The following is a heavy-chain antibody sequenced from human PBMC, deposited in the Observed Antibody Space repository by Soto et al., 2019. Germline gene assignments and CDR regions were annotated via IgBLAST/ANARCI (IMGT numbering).Heavy chain of an antibody. V-gene: IGHV1-69*06. CDR2: IIPIFGTA. CDR1: GGTFSSYA. J-gene: IGHJ5*02. CDR3: ASLGYNWNDNWFDP. Sequence: GASVKVSCKASGGTFSSYAISWVRQAPGQGLELMGGIIPIFGTANYAQKFQGRVTITADKSTSTAYMELSSLRSEDTAVYYCASLGYNWNDNWFDPWGQGTLVTVYS. D-gene: IGHD1-20*01.